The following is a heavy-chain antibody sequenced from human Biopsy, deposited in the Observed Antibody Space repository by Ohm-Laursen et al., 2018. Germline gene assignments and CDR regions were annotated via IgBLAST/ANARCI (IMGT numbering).Heavy chain of an antibody. D-gene: IGHD3-22*01. V-gene: IGHV4-61*10. CDR3: ARDRGYYSDRTVPGYFDL. Sequence: SDTLSLTCAVSGYSISSGYYWGWIRQPAGKGLQWIGYVYYTGSTDYNPSLQSRVTISVDTSKNHFSLRLRSVTPADTAIYYCARDRGYYSDRTVPGYFDLWGRGTLVTVSS. CDR2: VYYTGST. CDR1: GYSISSGYY. J-gene: IGHJ2*01.